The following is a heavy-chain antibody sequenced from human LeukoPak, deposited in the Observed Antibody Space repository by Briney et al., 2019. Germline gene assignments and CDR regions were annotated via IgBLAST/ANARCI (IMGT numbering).Heavy chain of an antibody. V-gene: IGHV3-9*01. CDR2: ISWNSGSI. CDR1: GFTFDDYA. J-gene: IGHJ6*03. Sequence: GGSLRLSCAASGFTFDDYAMHWVRQAPGKGLEWASGISWNSGSIGYADSVKGRFTISRDNSKNTLYLQMNSLRAEDTAVYYCAREGLTTVTYFFGYYMDVWGKGTTVTVSS. D-gene: IGHD4-11*01. CDR3: AREGLTTVTYFFGYYMDV.